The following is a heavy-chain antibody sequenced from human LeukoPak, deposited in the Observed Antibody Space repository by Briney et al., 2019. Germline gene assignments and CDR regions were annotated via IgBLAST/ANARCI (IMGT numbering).Heavy chain of an antibody. J-gene: IGHJ3*02. CDR2: IYTSGST. Sequence: SETLSLTCTVSGGSISSYYWSWIRQPAGKGLEWIGRIYTSGSTNYNPSLKSRVTMSVDTSKNQFSLKLSSVTAADTAVYYCARASHDCVWGSYPNVAFDIWGQGTMVTVSS. V-gene: IGHV4-4*07. D-gene: IGHD3-16*02. CDR3: ARASHDCVWGSYPNVAFDI. CDR1: GGSISSYY.